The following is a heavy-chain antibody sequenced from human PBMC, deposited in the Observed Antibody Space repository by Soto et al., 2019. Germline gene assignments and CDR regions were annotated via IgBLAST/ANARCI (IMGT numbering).Heavy chain of an antibody. D-gene: IGHD2-8*01. CDR1: GFTFTSSA. CDR2: IAVGSGYT. Sequence: SVKVSCKASGFTFTSSAFQWVRQARGQRLEWIGWIAVGSGYTNYAQRFQDRVTLTRDMSTATTYKELSRLTSEDTAIYYCAADATAWQQMVPSDYWGQGTLVTVSS. V-gene: IGHV1-58*01. CDR3: AADATAWQQMVPSDY. J-gene: IGHJ4*02.